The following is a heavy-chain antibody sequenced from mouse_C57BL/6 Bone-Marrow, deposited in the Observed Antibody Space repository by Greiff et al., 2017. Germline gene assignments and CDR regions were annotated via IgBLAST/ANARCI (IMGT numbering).Heavy chain of an antibody. V-gene: IGHV2-9-1*01. CDR2: IWTGGGT. CDR1: GFSLTSYA. D-gene: IGHD1-1*01. CDR3: ARSLTYYGSSYGY. J-gene: IGHJ2*01. Sequence: VKVVESGPGLVAPSQSLSITCTVSGFSLTSYAISWVRQPPGKGLEWLGVIWTGGGTNYNSALKSRLSISKDNSKSQVFLKMNSLQTDDTARYYCARSLTYYGSSYGYWGEGTTRTVSS.